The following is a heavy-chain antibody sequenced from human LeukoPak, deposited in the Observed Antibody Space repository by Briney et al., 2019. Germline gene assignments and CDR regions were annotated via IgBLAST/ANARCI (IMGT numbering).Heavy chain of an antibody. V-gene: IGHV3-48*03. CDR3: ARVGRSGWPYYLDS. CDR2: ISSSGSTI. D-gene: IGHD6-19*01. CDR1: GFTFSSYE. J-gene: IGHJ4*02. Sequence: GGSLRLSCAASGFTFSSYEMNWVRQAPGKGLEWVSYISSSGSTIYYADSMKGRFTLSRDNAKNSLHLQMNSLRAEDTAVYYCARVGRSGWPYYLDSWGQGTLVTVSS.